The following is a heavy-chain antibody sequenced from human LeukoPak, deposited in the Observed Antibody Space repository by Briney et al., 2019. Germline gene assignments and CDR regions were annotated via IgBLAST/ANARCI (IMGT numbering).Heavy chain of an antibody. CDR1: GFTFSSYA. CDR2: ISGGGGST. Sequence: PGGSLRLSCAASGFTFSSYAMSWVRQAPGKGLEWVSAISGGGGSTYYADSVKGRFTISRDNSKNTLYLQMNSLRAEDTAVYYCAKPNYGSGSYYQPNDYWGQGTLVTVSS. D-gene: IGHD3-10*01. CDR3: AKPNYGSGSYYQPNDY. J-gene: IGHJ4*02. V-gene: IGHV3-23*01.